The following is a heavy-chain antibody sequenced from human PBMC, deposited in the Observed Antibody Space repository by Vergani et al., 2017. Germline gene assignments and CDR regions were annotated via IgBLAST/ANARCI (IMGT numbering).Heavy chain of an antibody. CDR2: ISWNSGST. CDR3: AKDKDSSGGSCYSFGFDY. CDR1: GFTFDDYA. V-gene: IGHV3-9*01. J-gene: IGHJ4*02. D-gene: IGHD2-15*01. Sequence: EVQLVESGGGLVQPGRSLRLSCAASGFTFDDYAMHWVRQAPGKGLEWVSGISWNSGSTGYADSVKGRFTISRDNAKNSLYLQMNSLRAEDTALYYCAKDKDSSGGSCYSFGFDYWGQGTLVTVSS.